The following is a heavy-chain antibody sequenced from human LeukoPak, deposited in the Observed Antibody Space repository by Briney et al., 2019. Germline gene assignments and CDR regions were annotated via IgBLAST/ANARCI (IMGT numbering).Heavy chain of an antibody. CDR1: GFTFSNYA. V-gene: IGHV4-30-2*01. J-gene: IGHJ4*02. Sequence: LRLSCAASGFTFSNYAMSWVRQAPGEGLEWIGFISHSGSTYYNPSLKSRVTMSVDRSENQFPLKLSSVTAADTAVYYCARGLIVPSTIFDYWGQGALVTVSS. CDR3: ARGLIVPSTIFDY. D-gene: IGHD2-2*02. CDR2: ISHSGST.